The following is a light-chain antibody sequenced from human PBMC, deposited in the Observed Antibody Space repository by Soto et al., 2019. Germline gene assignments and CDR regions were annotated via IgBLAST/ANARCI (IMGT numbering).Light chain of an antibody. CDR3: SSYAGSNNFV. CDR1: SSDVGGYNY. V-gene: IGLV2-8*01. CDR2: EVT. J-gene: IGLJ1*01. Sequence: SVLTQPPSASGSPGQSVTISCTGTSSDVGGYNYVSWYQQHPGKAPKLMIFEVTRRPSGVPDRFSGSKSGNTASLTVSGLQAEDEADYYCSSYAGSNNFVFGSGTKGTV.